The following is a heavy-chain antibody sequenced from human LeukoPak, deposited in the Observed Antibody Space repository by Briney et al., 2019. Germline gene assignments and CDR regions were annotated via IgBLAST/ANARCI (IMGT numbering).Heavy chain of an antibody. Sequence: GVLRLSCTASGFTFGDYAMSWVRQAPGKGLEWVSFISTGGSTIYYADSVEGRFTISRDNAKNSLYLQMNSLRAEDTAIYYCARETSSWFDYWGQGTLVTVSS. CDR3: ARETSSWFDY. V-gene: IGHV3-48*03. CDR1: GFTFGDYA. CDR2: ISTGGSTI. J-gene: IGHJ4*02. D-gene: IGHD6-13*01.